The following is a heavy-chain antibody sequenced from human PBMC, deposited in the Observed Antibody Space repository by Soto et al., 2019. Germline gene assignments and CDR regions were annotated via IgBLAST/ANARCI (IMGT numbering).Heavy chain of an antibody. CDR2: IYSGGST. D-gene: IGHD3-3*01. Sequence: GGSLRLSCAASGFTVSSNYMSWVRQAPGKGLEWVSVIYSGGSTYYADSVKGRFTISRDNSKNTLYLQMNSLRAEDTAVYYCAFGVVIINYMDVWGKGTTVTVSS. V-gene: IGHV3-66*01. CDR3: AFGVVIINYMDV. CDR1: GFTVSSNY. J-gene: IGHJ6*03.